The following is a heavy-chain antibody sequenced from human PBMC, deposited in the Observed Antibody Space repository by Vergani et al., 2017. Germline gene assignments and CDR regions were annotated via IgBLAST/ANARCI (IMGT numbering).Heavy chain of an antibody. CDR1: GFTFSSYS. D-gene: IGHD7-27*01. CDR3: ARHRGGCPRWGFDY. V-gene: IGHV3-21*01. CDR2: ISSSSSYI. J-gene: IGHJ4*02. Sequence: EVQLVESGGGLVKPGGSLRLSCAASGFTFSSYSMNWVRQAPWKGLEWVSSISSSSSYIYYADSVKGRFTISRDNAKNSLYLQMNSLRAEDTAVYYCARHRGGCPRWGFDYWGQGTLVTVSS.